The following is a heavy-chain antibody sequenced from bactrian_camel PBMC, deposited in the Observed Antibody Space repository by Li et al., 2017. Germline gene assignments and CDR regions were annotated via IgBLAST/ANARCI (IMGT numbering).Heavy chain of an antibody. CDR3: VALAWGFNY. Sequence: DVQLVESGGGLVQPGGSLRLSCAASGFTVSNYAMSWVRQAPGKGLEWLSGISSAGGNTYYADSVKGRFTIPKDNAKNTLYLQMDSLKSDDTAQYYCVALAWGFNYWGQGTQVTVS. CDR2: ISSAGGNT. D-gene: IGHD1*01. J-gene: IGHJ4*01. V-gene: IGHV3S31*01. CDR1: GFTVSNYA.